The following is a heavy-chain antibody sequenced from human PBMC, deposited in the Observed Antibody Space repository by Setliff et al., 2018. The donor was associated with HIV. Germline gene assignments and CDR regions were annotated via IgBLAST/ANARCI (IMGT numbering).Heavy chain of an antibody. J-gene: IGHJ3*02. CDR3: ARLNSSGYYPQGAFEI. D-gene: IGHD3-22*01. Sequence: PGESLKISCQASGYTFTNYWIGWVRQMPGEGLEWMGIIYPGDSDITYSPSFEGQVTISADKSISTAYLQWSSLKASDTAMYYCARLNSSGYYPQGAFEIWGQGTMGTASS. V-gene: IGHV5-51*01. CDR1: GYTFTNYW. CDR2: IYPGDSDI.